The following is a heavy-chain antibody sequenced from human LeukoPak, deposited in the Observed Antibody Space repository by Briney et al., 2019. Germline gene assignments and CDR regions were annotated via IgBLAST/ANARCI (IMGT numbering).Heavy chain of an antibody. CDR3: ARIYKNHYYDSSGYLDY. Sequence: GGSLRLSCAASGFTFSSYSMSWVRQAPGKGLEWVSSITSSTTYIHYADSVKGRFTISRDNAKNSPYLQMNSLRAEDTAVYFCARIYKNHYYDSSGYLDYWGQGTLVTVSS. CDR2: ITSSTTYI. J-gene: IGHJ4*02. V-gene: IGHV3-21*01. CDR1: GFTFSSYS. D-gene: IGHD3-22*01.